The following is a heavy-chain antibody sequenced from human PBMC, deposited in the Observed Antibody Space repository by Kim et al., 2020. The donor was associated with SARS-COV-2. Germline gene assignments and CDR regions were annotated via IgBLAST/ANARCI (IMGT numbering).Heavy chain of an antibody. D-gene: IGHD2-2*01. CDR1: GFTFSSYG. CDR2: IWYDGSNK. V-gene: IGHV3-33*01. CDR3: ARDFDDIVVVPAVPQLGFDY. J-gene: IGHJ4*02. Sequence: GGSLRLSCAASGFTFSSYGMHWVRQAPGKGLEWVAVIWYDGSNKYYADSVKGRFTISRDNSKNTLYLQMNSLRAEDTAVYYCARDFDDIVVVPAVPQLGFDYWGQGTLVTVSS.